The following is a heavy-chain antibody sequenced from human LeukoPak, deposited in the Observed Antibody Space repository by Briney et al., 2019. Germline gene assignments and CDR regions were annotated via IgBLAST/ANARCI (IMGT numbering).Heavy chain of an antibody. V-gene: IGHV5-51*01. D-gene: IGHD1-26*01. CDR1: GYSFTNFW. J-gene: IGHJ4*02. CDR2: IYPGDSDT. Sequence: GESLKISCEASGYSFTNFWVAWVRQMPGKGLEWMGSIYPGDSDTRYSPSFQGQVTISADKSISTAHLQWSSLKASDTAMYYCARHLRSGSYYSDYWGQGTLVTVSS. CDR3: ARHLRSGSYYSDY.